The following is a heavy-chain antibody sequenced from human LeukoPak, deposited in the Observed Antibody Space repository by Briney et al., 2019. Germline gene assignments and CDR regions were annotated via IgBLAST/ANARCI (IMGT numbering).Heavy chain of an antibody. V-gene: IGHV3-48*02. CDR3: ARDERVDYYDDSGYSDRPADC. CDR2: ISSSSRTM. Sequence: GGSLRLSCAASGFTFSSHSMNWVRQAPGKGLEWVSYISSSSRTMYYADSVKGRFTISRDNAKNSLYLQMNSLRDEDTAVYYCARDERVDYYDDSGYSDRPADCWGQGTLVTVSS. D-gene: IGHD3-22*01. J-gene: IGHJ4*02. CDR1: GFTFSSHS.